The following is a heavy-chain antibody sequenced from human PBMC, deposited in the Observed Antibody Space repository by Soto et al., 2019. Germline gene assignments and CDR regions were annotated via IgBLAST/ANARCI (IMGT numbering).Heavy chain of an antibody. J-gene: IGHJ6*02. Sequence: SVKVSCKASGFTFTSSAMQWVRQARGQRLEWIGWIVVGSGNTKYSQKFQGRVTITRDTSASTAYMELSSLRSEDTAVYYCARTPSYYDMDVWGQGTTVTVSS. V-gene: IGHV1-58*02. CDR2: IVVGSGNT. CDR1: GFTFTSSA. D-gene: IGHD3-10*01. CDR3: ARTPSYYDMDV.